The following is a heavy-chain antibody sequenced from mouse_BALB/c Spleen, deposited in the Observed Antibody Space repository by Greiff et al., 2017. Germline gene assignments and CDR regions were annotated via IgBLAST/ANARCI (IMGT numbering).Heavy chain of an antibody. CDR2: IRNKANGYTT. CDR3: ARDGGSSSYFDY. CDR1: GFTFTDYY. V-gene: IGHV7-3*02. Sequence: EVKLVESGGGLVQPGGSLRLPCATSGFTFTDYYMSWVRQPPGKALEWLGFIRNKANGYTTEYSASVKGRFTISRDNSQSILYLQMNTLRAEDSTTYYCARDGGSSSYFDYWGQGTTLTVSS. J-gene: IGHJ2*01. D-gene: IGHD1-1*01.